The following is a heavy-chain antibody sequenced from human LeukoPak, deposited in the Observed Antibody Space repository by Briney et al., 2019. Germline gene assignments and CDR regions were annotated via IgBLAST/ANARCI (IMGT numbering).Heavy chain of an antibody. CDR3: AKDFTMVRGARRTYYFDY. V-gene: IGHV3-23*01. J-gene: IGHJ4*02. CDR1: GFTFDDYG. Sequence: GGSLRLSCAASGFTFDDYGMSWVRQAPGKGLEWVSAISGSGGSTYYADSVKGRFTISRDNSKNTLYLQMNSLRAEDTAVYYCAKDFTMVRGARRTYYFDYWGQGTLVTVSS. D-gene: IGHD3-10*01. CDR2: ISGSGGST.